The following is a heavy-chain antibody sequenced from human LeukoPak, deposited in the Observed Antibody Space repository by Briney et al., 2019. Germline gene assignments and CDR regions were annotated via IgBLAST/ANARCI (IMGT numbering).Heavy chain of an antibody. CDR1: GGSISIFY. CDR3: ARGTETSVWSYYDSSGYLDY. D-gene: IGHD3-22*01. Sequence: NPSETLSLTCTVSGGSISIFYWSWLRQPPGKGLEWIGYIFHSGNTNYNPSLKSRVTISVDTSKNQFSLKLSSVTAADTAVYYCARGTETSVWSYYDSSGYLDYWGQGTLVTVSS. CDR2: IFHSGNT. J-gene: IGHJ4*02. V-gene: IGHV4-59*01.